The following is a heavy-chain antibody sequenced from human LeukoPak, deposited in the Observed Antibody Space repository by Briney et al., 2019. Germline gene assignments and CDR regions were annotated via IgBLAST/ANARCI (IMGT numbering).Heavy chain of an antibody. V-gene: IGHV3-30*04. Sequence: GGSLRLSCAASGFTFSSYAMHWVRQAPGKGLEWVAVISYDGSNKYYADSVKGRFTISRDNSKNTLCLQMNSLRAEDTAVYYCARADSGSFDGWGREPWSPSPQ. D-gene: IGHD1-26*01. J-gene: IGHJ4*02. CDR1: GFTFSSYA. CDR2: ISYDGSNK. CDR3: ARADSGSFDG.